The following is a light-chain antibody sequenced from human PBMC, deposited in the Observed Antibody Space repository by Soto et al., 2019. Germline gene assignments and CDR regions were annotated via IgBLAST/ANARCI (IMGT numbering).Light chain of an antibody. V-gene: IGKV1-5*01. CDR3: QQYNDYSGI. J-gene: IGKJ1*01. CDR1: QSISRW. CDR2: DAS. Sequence: DIQMTPSPSTLSASVGARAPLTCRASQSISRWLAWHQQKPGKAKRLLIYDASNLQRGVTYRFSGSGYGTEFTLTITSLQSEDFATYYCQQYNDYSGIFGQGTKVDIK.